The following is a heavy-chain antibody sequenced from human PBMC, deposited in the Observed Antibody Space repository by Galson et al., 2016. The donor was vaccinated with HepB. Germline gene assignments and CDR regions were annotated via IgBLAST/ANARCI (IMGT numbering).Heavy chain of an antibody. CDR2: IYHSGST. Sequence: ETLSLTCAVSGGSISSSNWWSWVRQPPGKGLEWIGEIYHSGSTNYNPSLKSRVTISVDKSKNQFSLKLSSVTAADTAVYYWARVGPPVRLFDYWGQGTLVTVSS. J-gene: IGHJ4*02. CDR3: ARVGPPVRLFDY. CDR1: GGSISSSNW. V-gene: IGHV4-4*02. D-gene: IGHD3-22*01.